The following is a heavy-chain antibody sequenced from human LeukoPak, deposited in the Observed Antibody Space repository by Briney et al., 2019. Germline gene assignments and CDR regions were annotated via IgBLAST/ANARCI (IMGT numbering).Heavy chain of an antibody. Sequence: SETLSLTCAVYGGSFSGYYWSWIRQPPGKGLEWIGEINHSGSTNYNPSLKSRVTISVDTSKNQFSLKLSSVTAADTAVYYCGRGPIAAASWSPVRGAFDIWGQGTMVTVSS. V-gene: IGHV4-34*01. CDR1: GGSFSGYY. CDR3: GRGPIAAASWSPVRGAFDI. J-gene: IGHJ3*02. CDR2: INHSGST. D-gene: IGHD6-13*01.